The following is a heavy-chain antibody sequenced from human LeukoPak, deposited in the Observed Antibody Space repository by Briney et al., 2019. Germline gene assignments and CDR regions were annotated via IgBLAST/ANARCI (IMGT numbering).Heavy chain of an antibody. CDR2: IYYSGST. Sequence: PSETLSLTCTVSGGSISSYYWSWIRQPPGKGLEWIGNIYYSGSTNYNPSLKSRVTISVDTSKNQFSLKLSSVTAADTAVYYCARARNYYYYMDVWGKGTTVTVSS. J-gene: IGHJ6*03. CDR1: GGSISSYY. V-gene: IGHV4-59*01. CDR3: ARARNYYYYMDV.